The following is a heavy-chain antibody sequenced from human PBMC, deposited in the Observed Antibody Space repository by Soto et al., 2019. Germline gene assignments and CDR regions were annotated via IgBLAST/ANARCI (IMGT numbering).Heavy chain of an antibody. J-gene: IGHJ6*02. Sequence: QVQLVQSGAEVKKPGSSVKVSCKASGGTFSSYAISWVRQAPGQGLEWMGGIIPIFGTANYEQKFQGRVTITADASTSTAYTGLSSLRSEDTAVYYWARDDGDTAMPYGMDVWGQGTTVTVSS. CDR2: IIPIFGTA. CDR1: GGTFSSYA. CDR3: ARDDGDTAMPYGMDV. D-gene: IGHD5-18*01. V-gene: IGHV1-69*12.